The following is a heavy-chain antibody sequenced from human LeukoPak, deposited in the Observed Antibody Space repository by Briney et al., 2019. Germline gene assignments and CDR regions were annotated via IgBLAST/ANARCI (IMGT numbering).Heavy chain of an antibody. J-gene: IGHJ4*02. CDR2: IKQDGSEK. Sequence: PGGSLRLSCAASGFTFSSYWMSWVRQAPGKGLEWVANIKQDGSEKYYVDSVKGRFTISRDNAKNSLYLQMNSLRAEATAVYYCARVDSSGWLLIDYWGQGTLVTVSS. D-gene: IGHD6-19*01. CDR1: GFTFSSYW. CDR3: ARVDSSGWLLIDY. V-gene: IGHV3-7*01.